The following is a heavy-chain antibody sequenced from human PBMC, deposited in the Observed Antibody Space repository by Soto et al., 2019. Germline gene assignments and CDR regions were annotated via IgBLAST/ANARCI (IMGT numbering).Heavy chain of an antibody. D-gene: IGHD3-22*01. V-gene: IGHV3-23*01. CDR2: ISGSGGST. CDR1: GFTFSSYA. J-gene: IGHJ4*02. CDR3: AKKVYRCGTVYYYDSSGYPEWHY. Sequence: EVQLLESGGGLVQPGGSLRLSCAASGFTFSSYAMSWVRQAPGKGLEWVSAISGSGGSTYYADSVKGRFTISRDNSKKALDLQMSIRGSEDTAEYYFAKKVYRCGTVYYYDSSGYPEWHYSVERALVAVS.